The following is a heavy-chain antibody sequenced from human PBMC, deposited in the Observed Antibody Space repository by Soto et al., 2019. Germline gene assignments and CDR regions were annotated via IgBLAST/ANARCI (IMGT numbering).Heavy chain of an antibody. CDR2: IFYSGTT. J-gene: IGHJ3*02. Sequence: SETLSLTCTVSGGSISSYFWSWIRQSPGEGLEWIGYIFYSGTTSYSPSLKSRVTMSLGTAKNQFSLNLTSVTAADTAVYYCARGRGGTYDAFDIWGQGTMVTVSS. D-gene: IGHD1-26*01. CDR3: ARGRGGTYDAFDI. V-gene: IGHV4-59*01. CDR1: GGSISSYF.